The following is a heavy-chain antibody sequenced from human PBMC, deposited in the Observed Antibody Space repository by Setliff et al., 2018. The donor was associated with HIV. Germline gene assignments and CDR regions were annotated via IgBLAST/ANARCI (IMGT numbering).Heavy chain of an antibody. Sequence: NPSETLSLTFVVSCYVLSSGYYWGWIRQPPGKGLECIGTIYHSGRTNYNPSLKSRVTISVDTSKNHFSLKLNSVTAADTAVYYGARDRPYSGYPDWGQGTLVTVSS. CDR1: CYVLSSGYY. CDR2: IYHSGRT. J-gene: IGHJ4*02. V-gene: IGHV4-38-2*02. D-gene: IGHD5-12*01. CDR3: ARDRPYSGYPD.